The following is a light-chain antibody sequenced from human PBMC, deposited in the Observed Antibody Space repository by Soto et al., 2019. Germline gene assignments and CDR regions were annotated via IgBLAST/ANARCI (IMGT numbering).Light chain of an antibody. CDR2: GES. CDR3: QQSFSFPWT. J-gene: IGKJ1*01. CDR1: QNIKTY. V-gene: IGKV1-39*01. Sequence: DIPMTQSPSSLSASVGERVTITCRPSQNIKTYLNWYQQKPGKAPQLLIYGESSLQSGVPSRFTGSGSGADFSLTINGLQPEDLATYYCQQSFSFPWTVGQRTKIEIK.